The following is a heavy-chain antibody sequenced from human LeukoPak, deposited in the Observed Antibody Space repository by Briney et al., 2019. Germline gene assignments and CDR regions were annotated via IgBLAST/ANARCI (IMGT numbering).Heavy chain of an antibody. CDR3: ARSDYYGSGSYHYFDY. CDR1: GGSFSDYY. CDR2: IYYSGST. J-gene: IGHJ4*02. V-gene: IGHV4-59*01. D-gene: IGHD3-10*01. Sequence: SGTLSLTCAVYGGSFSDYYWSWIRQPPGKGLEWIGYIYYSGSTNYNPSLKSRVTISVDTSKNQFSLKLSSVTAADTAVYCCARSDYYGSGSYHYFDYWGQGTLVTVSS.